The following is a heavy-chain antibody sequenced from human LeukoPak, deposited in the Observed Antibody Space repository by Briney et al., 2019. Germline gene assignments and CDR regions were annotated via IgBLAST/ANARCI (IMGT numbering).Heavy chain of an antibody. CDR2: ISSNGGST. CDR1: GFTFSSYA. V-gene: IGHV3-64D*09. J-gene: IGHJ4*02. CDR3: VKDMRGCSGGSCYGKFDY. Sequence: PGGSLRLSCSASGFTFSSYAMHWVRQAPGKGLEYVSAISSNGGSTYYADSVKGRFTISIDNSKNTLYLQMSSLRAEDTAVYYCVKDMRGCSGGSCYGKFDYWGQGTLVTVSS. D-gene: IGHD2-15*01.